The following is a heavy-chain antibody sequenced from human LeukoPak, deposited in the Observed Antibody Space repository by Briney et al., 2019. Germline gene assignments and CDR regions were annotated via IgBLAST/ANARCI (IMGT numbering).Heavy chain of an antibody. Sequence: GGSLRLSCAASGFTFSDHYMDWVRQAPGKGLEWVGRIKNKDNKYTTEHAASVKGRFTTSRDDSKNSLYLQMNRLKTEDTAMYYCARGLGSPGPGYWGQGTLVTVSS. J-gene: IGHJ4*02. D-gene: IGHD1-26*01. CDR3: ARGLGSPGPGY. V-gene: IGHV3-72*01. CDR1: GFTFSDHY. CDR2: IKNKDNKYTT.